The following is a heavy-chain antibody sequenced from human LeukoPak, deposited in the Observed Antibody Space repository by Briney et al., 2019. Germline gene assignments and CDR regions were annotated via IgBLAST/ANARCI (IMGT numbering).Heavy chain of an antibody. CDR2: ISYDGSNK. Sequence: GGSLRLSCAASGFTFSSYAMHWVRQAPGKGLEWVAVISYDGSNKYYADSVKGRFTISRDNSKNTLYLQMNRLRPEDTAVYYCARRYSGSYNYYYMDVWGKGTTVTVSS. CDR3: ARRYSGSYNYYYMDV. CDR1: GFTFSSYA. D-gene: IGHD1-26*01. J-gene: IGHJ6*03. V-gene: IGHV3-30*03.